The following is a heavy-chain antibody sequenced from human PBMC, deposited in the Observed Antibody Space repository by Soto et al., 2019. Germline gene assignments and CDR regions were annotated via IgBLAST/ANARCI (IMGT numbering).Heavy chain of an antibody. CDR1: GGSISSSSYY. Sequence: SETLSLTCTVSGGSISSSSYYWGWIRQPPGKGLEWIGSIYYSGSTYYNPSLKSRVTISVDTSKNQFSLKLSSVTAADTAVYYCARTIFGVVIDRIDYWGQGTLVTVSS. J-gene: IGHJ4*02. CDR2: IYYSGST. CDR3: ARTIFGVVIDRIDY. V-gene: IGHV4-39*01. D-gene: IGHD3-3*01.